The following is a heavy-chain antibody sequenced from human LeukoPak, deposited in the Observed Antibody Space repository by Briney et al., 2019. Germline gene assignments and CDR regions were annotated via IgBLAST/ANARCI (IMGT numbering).Heavy chain of an antibody. CDR3: SRDDGPFGGVRFDH. J-gene: IGHJ4*02. CDR1: GYTFTMYY. Sequence: GASVKVSCKASGYTFTMYYIHWVRQAPGQGLEWMGWISANNGNTNYAQKVQGRVTMTRDTSTSTAYMELRSLRYDDTAVYYCSRDDGPFGGVRFDHWGQGTLVTVSS. CDR2: ISANNGNT. V-gene: IGHV1-18*01. D-gene: IGHD3-16*01.